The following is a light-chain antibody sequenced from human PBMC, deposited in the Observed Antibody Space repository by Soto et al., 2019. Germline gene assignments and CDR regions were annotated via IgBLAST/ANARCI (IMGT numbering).Light chain of an antibody. V-gene: IGLV2-14*01. CDR3: SSYTSSRTLCV. CDR1: SSDVGGYNY. Sequence: QSALTQPASVSGSPGQSITISCTGTSSDVGGYNYVSWYQQHPGKAPKLMIYDVSNRPSGVSNRFSGSKSGNTASLTISGLQAEDEADYYCSSYTSSRTLCVFGGGTKLTVL. CDR2: DVS. J-gene: IGLJ2*01.